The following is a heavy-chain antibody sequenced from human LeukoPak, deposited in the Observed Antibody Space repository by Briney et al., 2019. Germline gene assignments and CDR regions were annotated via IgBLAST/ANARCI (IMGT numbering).Heavy chain of an antibody. CDR1: GYTFINYG. Sequence: ASVKVSCEASGYTFINYGISWVRQAPGQGLEWMGWISAYNGNTNYAQKLQGRVTMTTDTSTSTAYMELRSLRSDDTAVYYCARPDSSGYYLTTSYYYGMDVWGQGTTVTVSS. V-gene: IGHV1-18*01. D-gene: IGHD3-22*01. J-gene: IGHJ6*02. CDR3: ARPDSSGYYLTTSYYYGMDV. CDR2: ISAYNGNT.